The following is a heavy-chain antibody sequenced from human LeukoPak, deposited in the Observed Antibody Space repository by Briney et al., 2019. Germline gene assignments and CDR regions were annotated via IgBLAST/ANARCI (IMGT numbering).Heavy chain of an antibody. CDR2: TYYRSKWYY. CDR3: ARGFALDF. V-gene: IGHV6-1*01. CDR1: GDTVSSNSAA. J-gene: IGHJ3*01. Sequence: SQTLSLTCDISGDTVSSNSAAWNWIGQSPSRGLEWLGRTYYRSKWYYDYAVSVKSRITISPDTSKNQFSLQLNSVTADDTAVYYCARGFALDFWGQGTMVTVSS.